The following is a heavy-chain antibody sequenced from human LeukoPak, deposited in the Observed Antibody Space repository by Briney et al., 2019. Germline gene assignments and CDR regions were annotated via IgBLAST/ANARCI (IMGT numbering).Heavy chain of an antibody. Sequence: VASVKVSCKASGYTFTSYAMNWVRQAPGQGLEWMGWINTNTGNPTYAQGFTGRFVFSLDTSVSTAYLQISSLKAEDTAVYYCARGDNWDTAMAMKRKYYYYYMDVWGKGTTVTVSS. D-gene: IGHD5-18*01. J-gene: IGHJ6*03. CDR3: ARGDNWDTAMAMKRKYYYYYMDV. CDR1: GYTFTSYA. V-gene: IGHV7-4-1*02. CDR2: INTNTGNP.